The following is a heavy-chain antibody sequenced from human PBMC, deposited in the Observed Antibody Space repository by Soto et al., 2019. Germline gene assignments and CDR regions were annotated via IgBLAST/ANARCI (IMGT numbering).Heavy chain of an antibody. CDR2: IDQSGGTA. CDR3: AHPRGYGVFDAVDI. CDR1: GFIFSAYA. D-gene: IGHD4-17*01. Sequence: GGSLRLSCAASGFIFSAYAMNWVRQAPGKGLELVASIDQSGGTAYYAESVRGRFAISRDNSINTLFLQMSSLRAEDTALYYCAHPRGYGVFDAVDIWGQGTMVTVSS. V-gene: IGHV3-23*01. J-gene: IGHJ3*02.